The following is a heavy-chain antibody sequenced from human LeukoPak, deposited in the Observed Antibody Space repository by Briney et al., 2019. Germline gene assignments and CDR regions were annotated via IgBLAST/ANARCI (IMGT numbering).Heavy chain of an antibody. CDR2: IIPIFGTA. D-gene: IGHD2-15*01. J-gene: IGHJ4*02. V-gene: IGHV1-69*13. CDR1: GGTFSSNA. Sequence: GASVKVSCKDSGGTFSSNAISWVRQAPGQGLEWMGGIIPIFGTANYAQKSQGRVTITADESTSTAYMELSSLRSEDTAVYYCARGGVVARRWFDYWGQGTLVTVFS. CDR3: ARGGVVARRWFDY.